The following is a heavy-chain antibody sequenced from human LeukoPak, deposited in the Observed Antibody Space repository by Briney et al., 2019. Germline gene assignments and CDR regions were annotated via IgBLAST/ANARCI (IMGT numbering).Heavy chain of an antibody. CDR2: VYHSGST. D-gene: IGHD3-22*01. CDR3: ARDGPFGVVVGTGPYYFDY. V-gene: IGHV4-4*02. CDR1: GGSINSNHW. J-gene: IGHJ4*02. Sequence: PSGTLSLTCTVSGGSINSNHWWSWVRQPPQKGLEWIGEVYHSGSTNYNPSLKSRVTMSVDTSKNQFSLKLSSVTAADTAVYYCARDGPFGVVVGTGPYYFDYWGQGTLVTVSS.